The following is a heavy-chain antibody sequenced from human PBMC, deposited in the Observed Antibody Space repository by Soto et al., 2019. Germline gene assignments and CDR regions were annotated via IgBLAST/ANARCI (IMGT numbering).Heavy chain of an antibody. V-gene: IGHV1-3*01. CDR2: INAGNGNT. J-gene: IGHJ4*02. Sequence: ASVKVSCKASGYTFTSYAMHWVRQPPGQRLEWMGWINAGNGNTKYSQKFQGRVTITRDTSASTAYMELSSLRSEDTAVYYCASRGTRHPAFDYWGQGTLVTVSS. CDR1: GYTFTSYA. D-gene: IGHD4-17*01. CDR3: ASRGTRHPAFDY.